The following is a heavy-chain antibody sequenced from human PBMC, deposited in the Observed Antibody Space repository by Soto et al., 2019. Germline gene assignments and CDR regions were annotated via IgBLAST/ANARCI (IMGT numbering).Heavy chain of an antibody. Sequence: SETLSLTCAVYGGSFSGYYWSWIRQPPGKGLEWIGEINHSGSTNYNPSLKSRVTISVDTSKNQFSLKLSSVTAADTAVYYCVRAGAVYCSGGSCYSGLGYWGQGTLVTVSS. J-gene: IGHJ4*02. CDR2: INHSGST. CDR3: VRAGAVYCSGGSCYSGLGY. V-gene: IGHV4-34*01. D-gene: IGHD2-15*01. CDR1: GGSFSGYY.